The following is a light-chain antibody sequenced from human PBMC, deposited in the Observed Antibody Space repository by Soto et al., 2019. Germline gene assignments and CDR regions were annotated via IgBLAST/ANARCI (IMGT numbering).Light chain of an antibody. CDR3: QQYYSAPRT. CDR1: QSVLYSSNNKNY. CDR2: WAS. J-gene: IGKJ1*01. V-gene: IGKV4-1*01. Sequence: DIVMTQSPDSLAVSLGERATINCKSSQSVLYSSNNKNYLAWYQPKPGQPPKLLIYWASTRESGVPDRFSGSGSGTDFTLTISSLQAEDVAVYYCQQYYSAPRTFGQGTKVEI.